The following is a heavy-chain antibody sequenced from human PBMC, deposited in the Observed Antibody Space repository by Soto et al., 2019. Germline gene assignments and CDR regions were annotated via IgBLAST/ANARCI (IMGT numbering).Heavy chain of an antibody. J-gene: IGHJ4*02. Sequence: SETLSLTCDVSVEPMTGGYYWGWIRQSPGKGLEWIGSIYYGGTTYYNPSLRSRLAISIDTSKNQFSLRLSSVTAADTALYYCARGWYYFDFWGQGTLVTSPQ. D-gene: IGHD2-15*01. CDR1: VEPMTGGYY. CDR3: ARGWYYFDF. V-gene: IGHV4-38-2*01. CDR2: IYYGGTT.